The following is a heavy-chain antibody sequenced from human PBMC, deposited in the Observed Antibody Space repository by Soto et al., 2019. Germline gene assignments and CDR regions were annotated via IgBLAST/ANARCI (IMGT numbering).Heavy chain of an antibody. D-gene: IGHD3-10*01. CDR2: ISSSSSYI. Sequence: TGGSLRLSCAASGFTFSSYSMNWVRQAPGKGLERVSSISSSSSYIYYADSVKGRFTISRDNAKNSLYLQMNSLRAEDTAVYYCARDRDYYGSGDQAGAFDPWGQGTLVIVSS. V-gene: IGHV3-21*01. CDR1: GFTFSSYS. J-gene: IGHJ5*02. CDR3: ARDRDYYGSGDQAGAFDP.